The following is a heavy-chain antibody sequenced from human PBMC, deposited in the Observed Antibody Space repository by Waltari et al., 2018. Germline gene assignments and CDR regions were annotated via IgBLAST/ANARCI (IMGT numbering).Heavy chain of an antibody. CDR3: ARGRIVVVIGAFDI. CDR2: IYYSGST. Sequence: QVQLQQWGAGLLTPSETLSLTCAVYGGSFSGYYWSWIRQPPGKGLEWIGYIYYSGSTYYNPSLKSRVTISVDTSKNQFSLKLSSVTAADTAVYYCARGRIVVVIGAFDIWGQGTMVTVSS. D-gene: IGHD3-22*01. V-gene: IGHV4-34*01. CDR1: GGSFSGYY. J-gene: IGHJ3*02.